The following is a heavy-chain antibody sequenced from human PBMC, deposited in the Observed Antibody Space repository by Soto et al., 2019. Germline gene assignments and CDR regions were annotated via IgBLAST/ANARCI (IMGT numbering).Heavy chain of an antibody. CDR2: IWDDGSNK. Sequence: QVQLVESGGGVVQPGRSLRLSCAASGFTFSSYGMHWVRQAPGKGLEWVAVIWDDGSNKNYADSVKGRFTISRDNSKNTLYLQMNRLRAEDTAVYYCAREFWSGPFDYWGQGTLVTVSS. V-gene: IGHV3-33*01. CDR3: AREFWSGPFDY. CDR1: GFTFSSYG. D-gene: IGHD3-3*01. J-gene: IGHJ4*02.